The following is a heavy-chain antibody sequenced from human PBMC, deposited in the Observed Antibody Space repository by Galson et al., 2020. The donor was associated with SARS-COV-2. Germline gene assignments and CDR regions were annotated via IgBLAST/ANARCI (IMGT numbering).Heavy chain of an antibody. CDR3: ARGGADYYDSHGHYNGLYDY. V-gene: IGHV1-2*02. Sequence: GESLKISCKASGYTFTGYYIHWVRQAPGQGLEWMAWINPNSGGTNYAQKFHGRVTMTSDTSISTAYMELNSLRSDDTAVFYCARGGADYYDSHGHYNGLYDYWGQGTLVTVSS. CDR1: GYTFTGYY. J-gene: IGHJ4*02. D-gene: IGHD3-22*01. CDR2: INPNSGGT.